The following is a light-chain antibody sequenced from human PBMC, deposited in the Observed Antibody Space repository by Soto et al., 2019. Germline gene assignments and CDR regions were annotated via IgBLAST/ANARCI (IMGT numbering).Light chain of an antibody. CDR2: DVS. V-gene: IGLV2-14*01. CDR1: SSDVVGYNY. Sequence: QIALTQPASISWSPGQSITISCTGTSSDVVGYNYVSWYQQHPGKAPKFMIYDVSNRPSGVSNRFPGSKSGNTASLTISGLQAEDEADYYCSSYTTSNTRQIVFGTGTKVTVL. CDR3: SSYTTSNTRQIV. J-gene: IGLJ1*01.